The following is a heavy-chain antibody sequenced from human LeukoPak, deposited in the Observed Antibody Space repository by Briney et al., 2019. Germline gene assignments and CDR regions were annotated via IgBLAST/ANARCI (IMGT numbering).Heavy chain of an antibody. D-gene: IGHD1-26*01. V-gene: IGHV1-2*02. CDR1: GYTFTGYY. J-gene: IGHJ3*02. Sequence: ASVKVSCKASGYTFTGYYMHWVRQAPGQGLEWMGWINPNSGGTNYAQKFQGRVTMTRDTSISTAYMELSRLRSDDTAVYYCARMSVGKWELHAFDIWGQGTIVTVSS. CDR3: ARMSVGKWELHAFDI. CDR2: INPNSGGT.